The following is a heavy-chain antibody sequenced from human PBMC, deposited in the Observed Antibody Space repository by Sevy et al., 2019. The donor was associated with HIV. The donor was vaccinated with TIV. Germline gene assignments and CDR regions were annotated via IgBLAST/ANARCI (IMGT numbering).Heavy chain of an antibody. D-gene: IGHD3-16*01. V-gene: IGHV3-30-3*01. CDR3: ARPRARYVDNYFFYAMDV. J-gene: IGHJ6*02. CDR2: ISYDGNDK. CDR1: AFAFSNYYA. Sequence: GGSLRLSCAASAFAFSNYYAMYWVRQAPGKGLKWVALISYDGNDKYYADTVKGRFTISRDNFKNTLYLQMNSLTARDTAVYYCARPRARYVDNYFFYAMDVWGQGTTVTVSS.